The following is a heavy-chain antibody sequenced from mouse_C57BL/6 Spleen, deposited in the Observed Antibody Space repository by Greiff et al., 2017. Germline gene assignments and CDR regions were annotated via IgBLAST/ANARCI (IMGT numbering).Heavy chain of an antibody. J-gene: IGHJ2*01. CDR1: GYAFSSYW. CDR2: IYPGDGDT. V-gene: IGHV1-80*01. D-gene: IGHD2-2*01. CDR3: ARCPFYYGSYFDY. Sequence: QVQLQQSGAELVKPGASVKISCKASGYAFSSYWMNWVKQRPGKGLEWIGQIYPGDGDTNYNGKFKGKATLTADKSSSTAYMQLSSLTSEDSAVYFCARCPFYYGSYFDYWGQGTTRTGSS.